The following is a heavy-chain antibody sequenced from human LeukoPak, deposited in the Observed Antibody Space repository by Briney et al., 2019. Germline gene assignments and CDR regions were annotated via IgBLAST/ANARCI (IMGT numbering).Heavy chain of an antibody. J-gene: IGHJ4*02. CDR2: IYYSGST. V-gene: IGHV4-59*12. Sequence: SETLSLTCTVSGGSISSYYWSWIRQPPGKGLEWIGYIYYSGSTNYNPSLKSRVTISVDTSKNQFSLKLSSVTAADTAVYYCASGYTIDYWGQGTLVTVSS. CDR3: ASGYTIDY. CDR1: GGSISSYY. D-gene: IGHD5-24*01.